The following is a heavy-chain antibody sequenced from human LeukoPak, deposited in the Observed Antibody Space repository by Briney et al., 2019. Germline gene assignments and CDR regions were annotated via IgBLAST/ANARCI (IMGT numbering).Heavy chain of an antibody. V-gene: IGHV4-59*01. Sequence: SETLSLTCTVSGGSISSYYWSWIRQPPGKGLEWIGYIYYSGSTNYNPSLKSRVTISVDTSKNQFSLKLSSVSAADTAVYYCARETTYQLLFPGWFDPWGQGTLVTVSS. CDR2: IYYSGST. CDR3: ARETTYQLLFPGWFDP. J-gene: IGHJ5*02. CDR1: GGSISSYY. D-gene: IGHD2-2*01.